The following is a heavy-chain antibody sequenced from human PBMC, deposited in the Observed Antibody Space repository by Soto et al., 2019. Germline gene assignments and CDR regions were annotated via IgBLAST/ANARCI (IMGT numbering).Heavy chain of an antibody. CDR3: ARGQLQRAGRFDP. CDR1: GGSISSGGYY. Sequence: PSETLSLTCTVSGGSISSGGYYWSWIRQHPGKGLEWIGYIYYSGSTYYNPSLKSRVTISVDTSKNQFSLKLSSVTAADTAVYYCARGQLQRAGRFDPWGQGTLVTVSS. CDR2: IYYSGST. J-gene: IGHJ5*02. V-gene: IGHV4-31*03. D-gene: IGHD4-4*01.